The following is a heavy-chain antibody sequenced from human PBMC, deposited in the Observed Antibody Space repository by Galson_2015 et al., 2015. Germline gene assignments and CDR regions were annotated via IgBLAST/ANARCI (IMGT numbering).Heavy chain of an antibody. CDR3: ARELYGSGSLN. Sequence: SLRLSCAASGFTVSSNYMSWVRQAPGEGLEWVSVIYSGGSTYYADSVKGRFTISRDNSKNTLYLQMNSLRAEDTAVYYCARELYGSGSLNWGQGTLVTVPS. V-gene: IGHV3-53*01. J-gene: IGHJ4*02. CDR2: IYSGGST. D-gene: IGHD3-10*01. CDR1: GFTVSSNY.